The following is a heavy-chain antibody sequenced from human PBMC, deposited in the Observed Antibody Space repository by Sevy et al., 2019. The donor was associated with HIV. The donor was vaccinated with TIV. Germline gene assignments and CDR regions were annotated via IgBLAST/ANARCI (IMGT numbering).Heavy chain of an antibody. V-gene: IGHV3-30-3*01. CDR2: ISYDGSSK. CDR3: AILGVDCVSTNCYGMRSLSFDF. J-gene: IGHJ4*02. Sequence: GGSLRLSCAASGFTFSSFAMHWVRQAPGKGLEWVAVISYDGSSKYYPDSVKGRFNISRDNAKNTVYLQMNRLRPQDTAVYFCAILGVDCVSTNCYGMRSLSFDFWGQGTLVTVSS. CDR1: GFTFSSFA. D-gene: IGHD2-2*01.